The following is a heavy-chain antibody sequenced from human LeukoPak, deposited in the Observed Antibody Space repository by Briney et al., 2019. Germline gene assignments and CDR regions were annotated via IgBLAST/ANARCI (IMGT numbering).Heavy chain of an antibody. CDR1: GGSISSGGYY. CDR2: IYYSGST. V-gene: IGHV4-31*03. Sequence: SETLSLTCTVSGGSISSGGYYWSWIRQHPGKGLEWIGYIYYSGSTYYNPSLKSRVTISVDTSKNQFSLKLSSVTAADTAVYYCARLYCSGGSCYEENWFDPWGQGTLVAVSS. CDR3: ARLYCSGGSCYEENWFDP. D-gene: IGHD2-15*01. J-gene: IGHJ5*02.